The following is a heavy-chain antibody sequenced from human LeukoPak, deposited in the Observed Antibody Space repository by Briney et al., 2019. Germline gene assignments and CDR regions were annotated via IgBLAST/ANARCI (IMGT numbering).Heavy chain of an antibody. CDR2: INPNSGGT. CDR3: ARDSDSSGYYFDY. J-gene: IGHJ4*02. CDR1: GCTFTGYY. D-gene: IGHD3-22*01. V-gene: IGHV1-2*02. Sequence: ASVKVSCKASGCTFTGYYMHWVRQAPGQGLEWMGWINPNSGGTNYAQKFQGRVTMTRDTSISTAYMELSRLRSDDTAVYYCARDSDSSGYYFDYWGQGTLVTVSS.